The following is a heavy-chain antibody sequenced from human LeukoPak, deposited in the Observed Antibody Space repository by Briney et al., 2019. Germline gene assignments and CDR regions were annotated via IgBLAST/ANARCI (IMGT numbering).Heavy chain of an antibody. CDR3: ARDGTSTLPEMVQTSLDV. V-gene: IGHV1-18*01. D-gene: IGHD1-1*01. J-gene: IGHJ6*04. Sequence: GASVKVSCKASGYTFTSYGISWVRQAPGQGLEWMGWISAYNGNTNYAQKFQGRVTMTTDTSTSTAYMELSSLRSEDTAVYYCARDGTSTLPEMVQTSLDVWGKGTTVTVSS. CDR2: ISAYNGNT. CDR1: GYTFTSYG.